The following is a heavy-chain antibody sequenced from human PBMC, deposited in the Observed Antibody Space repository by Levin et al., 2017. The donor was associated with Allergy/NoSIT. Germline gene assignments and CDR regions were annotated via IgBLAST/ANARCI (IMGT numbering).Heavy chain of an antibody. D-gene: IGHD6-19*01. V-gene: IGHV1-2*02. CDR1: GYTFTGYY. J-gene: IGHJ2*01. CDR3: ARARLGQWLTTPDWYFDL. CDR2: INPNSGGT. Sequence: PGESLKISCKASGYTFTGYYMHWVGQAPGQGLEWMGWINPNSGGTNYAQKFQGRVTMTRDTSISTAYMELSRLRSDDTAVYYCARARLGQWLTTPDWYFDLWGRGTLVTVSS.